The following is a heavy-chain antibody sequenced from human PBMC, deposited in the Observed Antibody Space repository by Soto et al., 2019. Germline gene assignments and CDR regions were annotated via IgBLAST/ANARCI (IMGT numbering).Heavy chain of an antibody. CDR3: AREQPTNIRLYYYYYGMDV. V-gene: IGHV3-48*02. Sequence: GGSLRLSCAASGFTFSSYSMNWVRQAPGKGLEWVSYIGSSSSTIYYSDSVKGRFTISRDNAKNSLYLQMNSLRDEDTAVYYCAREQPTNIRLYYYYYGMDVWGQGTTVTVAS. CDR1: GFTFSSYS. D-gene: IGHD6-25*01. J-gene: IGHJ6*02. CDR2: IGSSSSTI.